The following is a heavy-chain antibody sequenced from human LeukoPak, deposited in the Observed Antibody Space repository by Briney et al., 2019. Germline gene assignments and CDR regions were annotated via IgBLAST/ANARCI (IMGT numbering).Heavy chain of an antibody. Sequence: SVKVSCKASGGTFSSYAISWVRQAPGQGLEWMGGIIPIFGTANYAQKFQGRVTITADESTSTAYMELSSLRSEDTAEYYCARDNAGYSYGYYFDYWGQGTLVTVSS. D-gene: IGHD5-18*01. V-gene: IGHV1-69*13. J-gene: IGHJ4*02. CDR2: IIPIFGTA. CDR3: ARDNAGYSYGYYFDY. CDR1: GGTFSSYA.